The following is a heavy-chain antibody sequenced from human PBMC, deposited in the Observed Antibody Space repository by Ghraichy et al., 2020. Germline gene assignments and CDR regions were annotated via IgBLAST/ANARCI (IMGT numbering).Heavy chain of an antibody. Sequence: PETLSLTCTVSGYSISSGYYWGWIRQPPGKGLEWIGSIYHSGSTYYNPSLKSRVTISVDTSKNQFSLKLSSVTAADTAVYYCARDSGEYGDYALDYWGQGTLVTVSS. J-gene: IGHJ4*02. CDR2: IYHSGST. CDR3: ARDSGEYGDYALDY. V-gene: IGHV4-38-2*02. D-gene: IGHD4-17*01. CDR1: GYSISSGYY.